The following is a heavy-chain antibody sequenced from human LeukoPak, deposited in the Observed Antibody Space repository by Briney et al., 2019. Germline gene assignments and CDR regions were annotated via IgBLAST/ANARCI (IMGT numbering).Heavy chain of an antibody. D-gene: IGHD2-2*02. CDR1: GFTFSRYW. CDR2: IKQDGNEK. J-gene: IGHJ3*02. Sequence: GGSLRLTCAASGFTFSRYWMSWVRQAPGKGLEWVANIKQDGNEKYYVDSVKGRFAISRDNAKNSLYLQMNSLRAEDTAVYYCASQHCSSTTCYTDAFDIWGQGTMVTVSS. V-gene: IGHV3-7*01. CDR3: ASQHCSSTTCYTDAFDI.